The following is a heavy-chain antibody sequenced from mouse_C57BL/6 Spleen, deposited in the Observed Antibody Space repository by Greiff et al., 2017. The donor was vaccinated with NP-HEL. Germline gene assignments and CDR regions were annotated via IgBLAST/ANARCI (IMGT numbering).Heavy chain of an antibody. J-gene: IGHJ4*01. Sequence: ESGPGLVKPSQSLSLTCSVTGYSITSGYYWNWIRQFPGNKLEWMGYISYDGSNNYNPSLKNRISITRDTSKNQFFLKLNSVTTEDTATYYCASYGNHAMDYWGQGTSVTVSS. CDR2: ISYDGSN. CDR1: GYSITSGYY. V-gene: IGHV3-6*02. CDR3: ASYGNHAMDY. D-gene: IGHD2-1*01.